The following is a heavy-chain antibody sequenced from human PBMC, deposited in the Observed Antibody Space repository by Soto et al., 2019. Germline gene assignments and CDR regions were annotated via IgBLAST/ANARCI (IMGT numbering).Heavy chain of an antibody. Sequence: GASVKVSCKASGYTFTSYAMHWVRQAPGQRLEWMGWINAGNGNTKYSQKFQGRVTITRDTSASTAYMELSSLRSEDTAVYYCVRYCGTTLCNGVATRTFDYWGQGTLVTVSS. J-gene: IGHJ4*02. CDR1: GYTFTSYA. V-gene: IGHV1-3*01. CDR2: INAGNGNT. CDR3: VRYCGTTLCNGVATRTFDY. D-gene: IGHD5-12*01.